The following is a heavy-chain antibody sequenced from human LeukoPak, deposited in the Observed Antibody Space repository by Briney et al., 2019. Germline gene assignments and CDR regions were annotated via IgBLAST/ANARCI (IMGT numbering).Heavy chain of an antibody. D-gene: IGHD3-10*01. CDR2: ISAYNGNT. J-gene: IGHJ5*02. CDR1: GGTFSSYA. Sequence: ASVKVSCKASGGTFSSYAISRVRQAPGQGLEWMGWISAYNGNTNYAQKLQGRVTMTTDTSTSTAYMELRSLRSDDTAVYYCARGMVRGPPNWFDPWGQGTLVTVSS. CDR3: ARGMVRGPPNWFDP. V-gene: IGHV1-18*01.